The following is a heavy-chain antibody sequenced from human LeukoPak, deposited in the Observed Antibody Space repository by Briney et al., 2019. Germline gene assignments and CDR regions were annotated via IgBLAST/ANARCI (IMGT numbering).Heavy chain of an antibody. J-gene: IGHJ4*02. CDR3: ASADYGGNRRYFDY. CDR1: GFTFSSSN. CDR2: ISSDGSST. Sequence: GGSLRLSCAASGFTFSSSNMHWVRQAPGKGLVWVSRISSDGSSTTHADSVKGRFTISRDNAKNTLYLQMNSLRAEDTAVYYCASADYGGNRRYFDYWGQGTLVTVSS. V-gene: IGHV3-74*01. D-gene: IGHD4-23*01.